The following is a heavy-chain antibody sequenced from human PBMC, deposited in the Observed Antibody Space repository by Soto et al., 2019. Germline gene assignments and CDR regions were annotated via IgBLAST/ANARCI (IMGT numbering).Heavy chain of an antibody. CDR3: ARDLGYYDSSGCFDY. CDR2: ISSSDTII. Sequence: PGGSLRLSCAASGFTFSDYYMSWIRQAPGKGLEWVSYISSSDTIISYADSVKGRFTISRDNAKNSLYLQMNSLRAEDTAVYYCARDLGYYDSSGCFDYWGQGTLVTVSS. CDR1: GFTFSDYY. J-gene: IGHJ4*02. V-gene: IGHV3-11*01. D-gene: IGHD3-22*01.